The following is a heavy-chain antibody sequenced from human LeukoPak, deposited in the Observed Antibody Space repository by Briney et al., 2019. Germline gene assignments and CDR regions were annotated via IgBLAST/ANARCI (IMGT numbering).Heavy chain of an antibody. V-gene: IGHV3-33*01. Sequence: GRSLRLSCAASGFTFSSYGMHWVRQAPGKGLEWVAVIWYDGSNKYYADSVKGRFTISRDNSKNTLYLQMNSLRAEDTAVYYCARFPPIVVAQRGAFDIWGQGTMVTVSS. CDR3: ARFPPIVVAQRGAFDI. D-gene: IGHD2-15*01. CDR2: IWYDGSNK. CDR1: GFTFSSYG. J-gene: IGHJ3*02.